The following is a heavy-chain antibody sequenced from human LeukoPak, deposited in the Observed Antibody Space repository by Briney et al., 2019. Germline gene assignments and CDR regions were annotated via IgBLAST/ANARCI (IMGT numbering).Heavy chain of an antibody. V-gene: IGHV3-48*03. J-gene: IGHJ4*02. CDR1: GFTFSSYE. Sequence: GGSLRLSCAASGFTFSSYEMSWVRQAPGEGLEWVSYIDSRGSSIFYADSVKGRFTISRDNAKNSLCLQMNSLRDEDTAVYYCATYRQQLTRDYWGQGTLVTVSS. CDR3: ATYRQQLTRDY. CDR2: IDSRGSSI. D-gene: IGHD6-13*01.